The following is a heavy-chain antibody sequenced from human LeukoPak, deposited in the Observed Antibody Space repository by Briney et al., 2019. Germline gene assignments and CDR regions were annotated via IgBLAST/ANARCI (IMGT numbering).Heavy chain of an antibody. V-gene: IGHV4-61*02. CDR3: AGTGIVGATWEAPGAFDI. Sequence: SETLSLTCTVSGGSISSSSYYWSWIRQPAGKGLEWIGRIYTSGSTNYNPSLKSRVTMSVDTSKNQFSLKLSSVTAADTAVYYCAGTGIVGATWEAPGAFDIWGQGTMVTVSS. CDR1: GGSISSSSYY. D-gene: IGHD1-26*01. CDR2: IYTSGST. J-gene: IGHJ3*02.